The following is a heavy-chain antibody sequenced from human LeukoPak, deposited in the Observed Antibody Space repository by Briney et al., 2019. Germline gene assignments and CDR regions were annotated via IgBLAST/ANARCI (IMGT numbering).Heavy chain of an antibody. D-gene: IGHD6-19*01. CDR1: VGSVSTYY. Sequence: SETLSLTCTVSVGSVSTYYWSWIRQPPGKGLEWIGYIYYSGSTNYNPSLKSRVAISVDTSKNQFSLNLSSVTAADTAVYYCARSERYNSGWYFYFDYWGQGTLVTVSS. J-gene: IGHJ4*02. CDR2: IYYSGST. V-gene: IGHV4-59*02. CDR3: ARSERYNSGWYFYFDY.